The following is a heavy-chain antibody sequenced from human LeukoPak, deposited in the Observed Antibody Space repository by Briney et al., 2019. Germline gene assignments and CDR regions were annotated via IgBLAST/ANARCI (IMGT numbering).Heavy chain of an antibody. D-gene: IGHD1-26*01. CDR1: GGSISSYY. V-gene: IGHV4-59*08. J-gene: IGHJ4*02. CDR2: IYYSGST. CDR3: TRQDDIVGANTLVH. Sequence: PSETLSLTCTVSGGSISSYYWSWIRQPPGKGLEWIGYIYYSGSTNYNPSLKSRVTISVDTSNNQVSLKLRSVTAADTAVYYCTRQDDIVGANTLVHWGQGILVTVSS.